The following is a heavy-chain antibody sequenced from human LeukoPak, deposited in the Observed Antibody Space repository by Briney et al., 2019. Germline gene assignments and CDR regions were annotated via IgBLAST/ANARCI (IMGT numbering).Heavy chain of an antibody. CDR2: VFDGGRT. CDR1: GGSMTTHH. D-gene: IGHD5-18*01. CDR3: TTIKRGDIFGYFDF. V-gene: IGHV4-59*11. J-gene: IGHJ4*02. Sequence: SETLSLTCTVSGGSMTTHHWNWIRQTPGKGLEWIGYVFDGGRTKVNPSLTSRGTLSTDPSTNQLSLRPSSVTAADTAVYYCTTIKRGDIFGYFDFWGQGILVTVSS.